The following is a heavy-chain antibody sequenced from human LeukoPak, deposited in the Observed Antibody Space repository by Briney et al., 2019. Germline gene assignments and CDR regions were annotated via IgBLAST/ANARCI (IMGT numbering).Heavy chain of an antibody. J-gene: IGHJ5*02. CDR2: IYSGGGT. CDR3: ARYPHSTWSWSEP. Sequence: RGSLRLSRAASGLTVSSDYMSWVRQAPGKGLEWVSVIYSGGGTYYADSVRGRFTISRDNSKNTLYLQLNSLRAEDTAVYYCARYPHSTWSWSEPCGQGTLVTVSS. D-gene: IGHD6-6*01. V-gene: IGHV3-66*01. CDR1: GLTVSSDY.